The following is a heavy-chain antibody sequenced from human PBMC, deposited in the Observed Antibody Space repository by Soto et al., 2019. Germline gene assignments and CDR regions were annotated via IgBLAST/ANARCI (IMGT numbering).Heavy chain of an antibody. CDR3: ARSRHSGWYLAEYFQH. V-gene: IGHV3-7*01. J-gene: IGHJ1*01. CDR1: GFTFSSYW. Sequence: GGSLRLSCAASGFTFSSYWMSWVRQAPGKGLEWVANIKQDGSEKYYVDSVKGRFTISRDNAKNSLYLQMNSLGAEDTAVYYCARSRHSGWYLAEYFQHWGQGTLVTVSS. D-gene: IGHD6-19*01. CDR2: IKQDGSEK.